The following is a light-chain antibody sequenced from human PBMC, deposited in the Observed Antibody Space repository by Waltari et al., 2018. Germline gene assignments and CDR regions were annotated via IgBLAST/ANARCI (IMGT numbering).Light chain of an antibody. CDR3: SSFAGSANV. J-gene: IGLJ1*01. V-gene: IGLV2-8*01. Sequence: QSALTQPPSASGSPGQSVTISCTGTSSDVGGYDYVSWYQQHPGKAPKLMIYEVSKRPSGVPVRFPGSKAGSTASLTVSGLQAEDEADYYCSSFAGSANVFGTGTKVSVL. CDR2: EVS. CDR1: SSDVGGYDY.